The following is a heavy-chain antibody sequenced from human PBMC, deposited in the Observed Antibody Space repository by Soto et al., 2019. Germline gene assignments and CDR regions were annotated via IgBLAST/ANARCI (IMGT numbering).Heavy chain of an antibody. CDR1: GGSITSDHYY. V-gene: IGHV4-31*03. D-gene: IGHD6-13*01. CDR3: ATWRAAAGEGFEP. J-gene: IGHJ5*02. Sequence: SETLSLTCSVSGGSITSDHYYWNWIRQRPGKGLEWIGFIYHRGDTYYNPSLRSRVSMSVDPSKNQFSLNLMSVTVADTAVYWCATWRAAAGEGFEPWGQGTQVTVSS. CDR2: IYHRGDT.